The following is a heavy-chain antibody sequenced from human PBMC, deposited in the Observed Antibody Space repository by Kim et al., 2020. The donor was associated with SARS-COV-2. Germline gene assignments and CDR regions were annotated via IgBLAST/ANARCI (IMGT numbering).Heavy chain of an antibody. CDR2: ISSSSSYT. CDR3: ARVRSNYYYYYGMDV. CDR1: GFTFSDYY. J-gene: IGHJ6*02. Sequence: GGSLRLSCAASGFTFSDYYMSWIRQAPGKGLEWVSYISSSSSYTNYADSVKGRFTISRDNAKNSLYLQMNSLRAEDTAVYYCARVRSNYYYYYGMDVWGQGTTVTVSS. V-gene: IGHV3-11*05.